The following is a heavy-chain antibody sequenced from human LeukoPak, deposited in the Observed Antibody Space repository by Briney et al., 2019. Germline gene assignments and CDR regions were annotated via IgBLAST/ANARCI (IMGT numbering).Heavy chain of an antibody. CDR1: GDSISSYY. V-gene: IGHV4-34*01. CDR2: INHSGST. D-gene: IGHD3-22*01. CDR3: ARGARSSKYYDKTYYYYYYMDV. J-gene: IGHJ6*03. Sequence: PSETLSLTCTVSGDSISSYYWSWIRQPPGKGLEWIGEINHSGSTNYNPSLKSRVTISVDTSKNQFSLKLSSVTAADTAVYYCARGARSSKYYDKTYYYYYYMDVWGKGTTVTVSS.